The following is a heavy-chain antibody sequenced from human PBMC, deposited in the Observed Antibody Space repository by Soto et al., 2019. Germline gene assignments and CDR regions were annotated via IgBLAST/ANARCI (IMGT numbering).Heavy chain of an antibody. V-gene: IGHV1-8*01. CDR3: ARYDYSKGGYYFDY. CDR2: MNPNSGNT. Sequence: QVQLVQSGAEVKKPGASVKVSCKASGYTFTSYDINWVRQATRQGLEWMGWMNPNSGNTGYAQKFQGRVTMTRNTSIRTAYMELSSLRSEDTAVYYCARYDYSKGGYYFDYWGQGTLVTVSS. D-gene: IGHD4-4*01. J-gene: IGHJ4*02. CDR1: GYTFTSYD.